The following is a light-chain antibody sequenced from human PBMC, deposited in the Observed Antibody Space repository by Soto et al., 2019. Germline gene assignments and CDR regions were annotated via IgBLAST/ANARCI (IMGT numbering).Light chain of an antibody. CDR3: SSCAGSNKLL. CDR1: SSDVGGYNY. J-gene: IGLJ2*01. Sequence: QSALTQPPSASGSPGQSVTISCTGTSSDVGGYNYVSWYQQYPGKAPKLMIYEVSKRPLGVPDRFSGSKSGNTASLTVSGRQAEDEASYYCSSCAGSNKLLFGGGTKVTVL. V-gene: IGLV2-8*01. CDR2: EVS.